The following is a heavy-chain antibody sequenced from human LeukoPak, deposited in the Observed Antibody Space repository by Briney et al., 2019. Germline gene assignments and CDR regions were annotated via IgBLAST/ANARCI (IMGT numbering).Heavy chain of an antibody. J-gene: IGHJ6*03. CDR2: IRYDGSNK. CDR1: GFTFSSYG. Sequence: AGGSLRLSCAASGFTFSSYGMHWVRQAPGKGLEWVAFIRYDGSNKYYADSVKGRFTISRVNSKNTLYLQMNSLRAEDTAVYYCAKDSNYYGSGSYYPYYYYYMDVWGKGTTVTISS. V-gene: IGHV3-30*02. D-gene: IGHD3-10*01. CDR3: AKDSNYYGSGSYYPYYYYYMDV.